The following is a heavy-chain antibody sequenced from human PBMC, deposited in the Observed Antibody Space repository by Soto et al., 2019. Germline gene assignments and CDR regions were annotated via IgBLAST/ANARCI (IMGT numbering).Heavy chain of an antibody. CDR1: GFTFSSYE. J-gene: IGHJ6*02. D-gene: IGHD3-3*01. Sequence: GLSLRLSCAASGFTFSSYEMNWVRQAPGKGLEWVSYISSSGSTIYYADSVKGRFTISRDNAKNSLYLQMNSLRAEDTAVYYCARGGVVIIYYYYGMDVWGQGTTVTVSS. CDR3: ARGGVVIIYYYYGMDV. CDR2: ISSSGSTI. V-gene: IGHV3-48*03.